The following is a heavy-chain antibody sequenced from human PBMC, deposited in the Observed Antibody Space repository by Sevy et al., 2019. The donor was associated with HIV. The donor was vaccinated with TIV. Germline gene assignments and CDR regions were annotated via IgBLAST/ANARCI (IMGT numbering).Heavy chain of an antibody. Sequence: SETLSLTCTVSAGSISSSSSYWGWIRQPPGKGLEWIGSIYYSGSTYYNPSLKSRVTISVDTSKNQFSLKLSSVTAADTAVYYCAGPSRYCSSTSCSRPYYYYMDVWGKGTTVTVSS. D-gene: IGHD2-2*01. J-gene: IGHJ6*03. CDR1: AGSISSSSSY. CDR2: IYYSGST. V-gene: IGHV4-39*01. CDR3: AGPSRYCSSTSCSRPYYYYMDV.